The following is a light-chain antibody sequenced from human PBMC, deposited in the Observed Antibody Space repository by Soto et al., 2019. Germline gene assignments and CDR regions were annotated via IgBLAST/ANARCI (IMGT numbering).Light chain of an antibody. CDR1: QSIRYY. CDR3: QHHNSYSQT. J-gene: IGKJ1*01. V-gene: IGKV1-5*01. CDR2: GAS. Sequence: DIQLTQSPPTLSASVGDKVTNTCRASQSIRYYLDWYQQMPLKVPKLLIYGASSLQSGVPSRFSGSGSGTEFTLTISSLQPDDFATYFCQHHNSYSQTFGQGTKVDIK.